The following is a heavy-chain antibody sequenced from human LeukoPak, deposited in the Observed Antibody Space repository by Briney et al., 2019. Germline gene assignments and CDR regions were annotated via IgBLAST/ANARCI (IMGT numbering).Heavy chain of an antibody. CDR2: MNPNSDCT. CDR3: ARGRGSSGWYGYYYYYYYMDV. D-gene: IGHD6-19*01. CDR1: GYTFTGYY. Sequence: ASVKVSCKAPGYTFTGYYMHWVRQAPGQGLEWMGWMNPNSDCTNNAQKFQGRVTNHRDTSISTAYMELSRLRSEDTAVYYCARGRGSSGWYGYYYYYYYMDVWGKGTTVTVSS. J-gene: IGHJ6*03. V-gene: IGHV1-2*02.